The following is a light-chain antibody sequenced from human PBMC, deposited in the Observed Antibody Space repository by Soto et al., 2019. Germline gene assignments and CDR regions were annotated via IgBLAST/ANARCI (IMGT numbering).Light chain of an antibody. CDR3: QQPSNWRIT. CDR2: VAS. J-gene: IGKJ5*01. CDR1: QSVSSY. V-gene: IGKV3-11*01. Sequence: EIVLTQSPATLSLSPGERATLSCRASQSVSSYLAWYQQKPGQAPRLLIYVASNRATGIPARFSGSGSGTDFTLTISSLEPEDFAVYYCQQPSNWRITFGQGTRLEIK.